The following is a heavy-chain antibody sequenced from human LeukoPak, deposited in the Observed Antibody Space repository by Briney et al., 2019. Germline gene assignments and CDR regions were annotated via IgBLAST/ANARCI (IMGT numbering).Heavy chain of an antibody. Sequence: MSSETLSLTCSVSGASVNSSGHSWGWIRQPPGEGLEWIASISYSGSTYFSPSFRSRVTISVDTSKNQFSLKLTSVTAADTAVYFCSRGAPKQGGADSWGQGTLVIVSS. CDR3: SRGAPKQGGADS. J-gene: IGHJ4*02. D-gene: IGHD1-26*01. CDR2: ISYSGST. CDR1: GASVNSSGHS. V-gene: IGHV4-39*07.